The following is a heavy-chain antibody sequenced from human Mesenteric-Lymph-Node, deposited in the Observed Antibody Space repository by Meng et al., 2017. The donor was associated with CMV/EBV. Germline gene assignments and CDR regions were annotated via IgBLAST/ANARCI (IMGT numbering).Heavy chain of an antibody. J-gene: IGHJ4*02. CDR3: ARGGAEAPYYFDS. CDR1: GDSVTNKKW. V-gene: IGHV4-4*02. CDR2: IYDIGNT. D-gene: IGHD2-21*01. Sequence: HVQLQESGPGLVGPSGTLSLPCSVSGDSVTNKKWWTWVRQPPGKGLEWMGEIYDIGNTNYKSSLKSRVTISLDKSKNQFSLTLPSVTAADTAVYYCARGGAEAPYYFDSWGLGTLVTVSS.